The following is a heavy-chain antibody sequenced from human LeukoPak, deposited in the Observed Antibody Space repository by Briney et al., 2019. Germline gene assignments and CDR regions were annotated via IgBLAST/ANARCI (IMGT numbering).Heavy chain of an antibody. CDR2: INQDGSEK. V-gene: IGHV3-7*01. CDR3: ARDGRPFDI. Sequence: GGSLRLSCAASGFTFSIYWMSWVRQAPGKGLEWVASINQDGSEKYYVDSVKGRCTISRDNAKNSLYLQMNSLRDEDTAVYYCARDGRPFDIWGQGTMVTVSS. J-gene: IGHJ3*02. CDR1: GFTFSIYW.